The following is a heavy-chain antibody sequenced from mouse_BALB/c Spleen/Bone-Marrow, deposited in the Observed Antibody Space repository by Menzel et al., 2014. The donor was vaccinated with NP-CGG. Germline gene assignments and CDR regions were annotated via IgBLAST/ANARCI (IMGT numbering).Heavy chain of an antibody. Sequence: EVQLQQSGGGLVQPGGSLKLSCAASGFDFSRYWVSWVRQAPRKGLEWIGEINPDSSTINYTPSLKDKFIISRDNAKNTLYRQTSKVRSEDTALYYCARLNYYGNLFVWGAGTTVTVSS. CDR1: GFDFSRYW. CDR3: ARLNYYGNLFV. V-gene: IGHV4-1*02. D-gene: IGHD1-1*01. J-gene: IGHJ1*01. CDR2: INPDSSTI.